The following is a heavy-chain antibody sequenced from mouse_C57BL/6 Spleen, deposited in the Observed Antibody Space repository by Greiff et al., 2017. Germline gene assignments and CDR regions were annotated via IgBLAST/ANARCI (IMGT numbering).Heavy chain of an antibody. CDR3: ARSGGNYPSYASDY. V-gene: IGHV14-2*01. CDR2: IDPEDGET. CDR1: GYAFSSSW. J-gene: IGHJ4*01. D-gene: IGHD2-1*01. Sequence: VQLKQSGPELVKPGASVKISCKASGYAFSSSWMNWVKQRTEQGLEWIGRIDPEDGETKYAPKFQGKATITADTSSNTAYLQLSSLTSEDTAVYYCARSGGNYPSYASDYWGQGTSVTVSS.